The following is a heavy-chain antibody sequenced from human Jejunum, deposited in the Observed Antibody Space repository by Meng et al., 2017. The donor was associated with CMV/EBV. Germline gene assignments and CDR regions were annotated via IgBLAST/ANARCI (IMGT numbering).Heavy chain of an antibody. CDR3: ARDGGTTVATYIDF. V-gene: IGHV3-53*05. CDR1: GFTVSDNY. J-gene: IGHJ4*02. CDR2: LYSGGAT. Sequence: ASGFTVSDNYMSWVRQAPGKGLAWVTSLYSGGATYYTHSVVGRFTVSRDTSKNTLYLQMNNLRTDDSAIYYCARDGGTTVATYIDFWGQGSLVTVSS. D-gene: IGHD4-23*01.